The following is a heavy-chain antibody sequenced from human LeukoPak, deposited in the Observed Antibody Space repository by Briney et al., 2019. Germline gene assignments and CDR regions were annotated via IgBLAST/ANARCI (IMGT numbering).Heavy chain of an antibody. CDR1: GFTFSSNW. J-gene: IGHJ5*02. Sequence: GGSLRLSCATSGFTFSSNWMSWVRHVPGRGLDWVANIKPDGSAQYYAASVKGRFTVSRDNAKNSLYLQMNSLRSEDTAVYYCARVSLYSGPRGDWFDPWGQGTLVTVSS. CDR3: ARVSLYSGPRGDWFDP. CDR2: IKPDGSAQ. D-gene: IGHD5-12*01. V-gene: IGHV3-7*03.